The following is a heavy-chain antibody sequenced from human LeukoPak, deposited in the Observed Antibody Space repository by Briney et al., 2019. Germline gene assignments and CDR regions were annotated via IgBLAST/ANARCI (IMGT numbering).Heavy chain of an antibody. CDR3: ARLRDGLGYCSGGSCYLTPNWFDP. D-gene: IGHD2-15*01. V-gene: IGHV5-51*01. CDR2: IYPGDSDT. CDR1: GYSFTSYW. J-gene: IGHJ5*02. Sequence: GESLKIFCKGSGYSFTSYWIGWVRQMPGKGLEWMGIIYPGDSDTRYSPSFQGQVTISADKSISTAYLQWSSLKASDTAMYYCARLRDGLGYCSGGSCYLTPNWFDPWGQGTLVTVSS.